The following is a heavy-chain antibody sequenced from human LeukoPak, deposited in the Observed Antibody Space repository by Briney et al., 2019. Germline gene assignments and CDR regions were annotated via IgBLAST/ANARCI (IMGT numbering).Heavy chain of an antibody. CDR3: ARGERDDYDAFDI. CDR1: GGSISSGGYS. D-gene: IGHD5-24*01. V-gene: IGHV4-30-2*01. Sequence: PSETLSLTCAVSGGSISSGGYSWSWIRQPPGKGLEWIGYIYHSGSTYYNPSLKSRVTISVDRSKNQFSLKLSSVTAADTAVYYCARGERDDYDAFDIWGQGTMVTVSS. CDR2: IYHSGST. J-gene: IGHJ3*02.